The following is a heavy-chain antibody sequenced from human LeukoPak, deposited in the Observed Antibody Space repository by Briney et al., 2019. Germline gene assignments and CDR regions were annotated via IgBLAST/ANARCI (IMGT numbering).Heavy chain of an antibody. CDR1: GFTFSSYG. V-gene: IGHV3-30*02. D-gene: IGHD6-19*01. J-gene: IGHJ4*02. Sequence: GGSLRLSCAASGFTFSSYGMHWVRQAPGKGLEWVAFIRYDGSNKYYADSVKGRFTISRDNSKNTLYLQMNSLRAEDTAVYYCAKSPLLRYSSGWYYFDYWGQGTLVTVSS. CDR2: IRYDGSNK. CDR3: AKSPLLRYSSGWYYFDY.